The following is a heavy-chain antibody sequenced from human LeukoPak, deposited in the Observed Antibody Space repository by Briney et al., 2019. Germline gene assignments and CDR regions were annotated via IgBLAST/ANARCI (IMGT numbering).Heavy chain of an antibody. CDR2: ISGSGGST. CDR1: GFTFSSYA. D-gene: IGHD3-9*01. J-gene: IGHJ4*02. Sequence: PGGSLRLSCAASGFTFSSYAMSWVRQAPGKGLEWVSAISGSGGSTYYADSVKGRFTISRDNSKNTLYLQMNSLRAEDTAVYYCAKESLDYDILTGSSDYWGQGTLVTVSS. V-gene: IGHV3-23*01. CDR3: AKESLDYDILTGSSDY.